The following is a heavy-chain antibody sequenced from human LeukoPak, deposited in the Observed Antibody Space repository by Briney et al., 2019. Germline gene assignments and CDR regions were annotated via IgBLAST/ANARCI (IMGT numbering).Heavy chain of an antibody. Sequence: SETLSLTCAVYGGSFSGYYWSWIRQPPGKGLEWIGEINHSGSTNYNPSLKSRVTISVDTSKNQFSLRLSSVTAADTAVYYCARVPPLYCSGGSCYSKYYYYMDVWGKGTTVTVSS. CDR3: ARVPPLYCSGGSCYSKYYYYMDV. CDR2: INHSGST. J-gene: IGHJ6*03. D-gene: IGHD2-15*01. V-gene: IGHV4-34*01. CDR1: GGSFSGYY.